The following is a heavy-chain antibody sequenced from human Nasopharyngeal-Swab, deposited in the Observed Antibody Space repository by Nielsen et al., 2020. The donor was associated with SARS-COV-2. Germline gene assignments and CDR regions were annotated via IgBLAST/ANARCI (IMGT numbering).Heavy chain of an antibody. Sequence: SGPTLVKPTQTLTLTCTFSGFSLSTSGMCVSWIRQPPGKALEWLARIDWDDDKYYSTSLTTRLTISKDTSKNQVVLTMTNMDPVDTATYYCARGYYYDSSGYFDYWGQGTLVTVSS. CDR3: ARGYYYDSSGYFDY. CDR1: GFSLSTSGMC. J-gene: IGHJ4*02. D-gene: IGHD3-22*01. CDR2: IDWDDDK. V-gene: IGHV2-70*11.